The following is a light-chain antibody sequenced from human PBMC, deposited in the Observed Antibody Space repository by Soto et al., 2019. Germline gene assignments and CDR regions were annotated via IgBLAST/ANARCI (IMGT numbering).Light chain of an antibody. V-gene: IGKV3-11*01. Sequence: EVVLTQSPATLSLSPGERATLACRASQNVGTYLAWYQQKPGQAPRLLIHGASNRATGISARFSGSGSGTDFTLTINSLEPGDFSVYYCQQRINFPPNTFGPGTRLEIK. CDR1: QNVGTY. J-gene: IGKJ5*01. CDR2: GAS. CDR3: QQRINFPPNT.